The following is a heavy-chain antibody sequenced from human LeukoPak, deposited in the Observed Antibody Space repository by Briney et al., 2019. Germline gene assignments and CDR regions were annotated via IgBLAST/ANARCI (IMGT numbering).Heavy chain of an antibody. CDR2: ISAYNGNT. Sequence: ASVKVSCKASGYTFTSYGISWVRQAPGQGLEWMGWISAYNGNTNYAQKLQGRGTMTTDTSKSTAYMELRSLRFEDTAVYYCASALGGGLHPDDYWGQGTLVTVSS. CDR1: GYTFTSYG. V-gene: IGHV1-18*01. CDR3: ASALGGGLHPDDY. J-gene: IGHJ4*02. D-gene: IGHD3-16*01.